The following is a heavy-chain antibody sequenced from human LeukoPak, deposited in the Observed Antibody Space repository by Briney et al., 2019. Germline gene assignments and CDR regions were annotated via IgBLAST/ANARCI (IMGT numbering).Heavy chain of an antibody. D-gene: IGHD3-3*01. J-gene: IGHJ5*02. Sequence: GGPLRLSCAASGFTFSSSWMSWVRQAPGKGLEWVANIKQDGGEKYYVDSVKGRFTISRDNAKNLLYLQMNSLRAEDTAVYYCARDRPRPKLEWLLVSNLPNWFDPWGQGTLVTVSS. CDR2: IKQDGGEK. CDR3: ARDRPRPKLEWLLVSNLPNWFDP. V-gene: IGHV3-7*01. CDR1: GFTFSSSW.